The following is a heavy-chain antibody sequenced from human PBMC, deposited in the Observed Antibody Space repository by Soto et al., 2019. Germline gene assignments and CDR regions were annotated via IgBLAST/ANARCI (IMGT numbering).Heavy chain of an antibody. Sequence: GASVKVSCKASGGSFNSYAINWVRQAPGQGLEWMGGIIPTFGTATYAQMFQGRVTITADESTSTVYMELSSLRSEDTAVYYCARARGLFGYIYAVDQWGQGTLVTVSS. CDR2: IIPTFGTA. V-gene: IGHV1-69*13. D-gene: IGHD5-18*01. CDR3: ARARGLFGYIYAVDQ. CDR1: GGSFNSYA. J-gene: IGHJ4*02.